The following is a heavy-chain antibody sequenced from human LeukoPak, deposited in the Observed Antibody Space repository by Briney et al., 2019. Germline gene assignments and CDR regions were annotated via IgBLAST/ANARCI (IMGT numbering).Heavy chain of an antibody. D-gene: IGHD6-6*01. V-gene: IGHV3-7*03. CDR2: INQDGSAK. CDR1: AFTFSNYW. J-gene: IGHJ3*01. Sequence: PGGSLRLSCTASAFTFSNYWMSWVRQAPGKGLEWVASINQDGSAKDSVHSVEGRFINSRDNVKNSLYLQMDSLRAEDTAVYYCARTSRASPGWRPRLKNAFDLWGLGTLVTVSS. CDR3: ARTSRASPGWRPRLKNAFDL.